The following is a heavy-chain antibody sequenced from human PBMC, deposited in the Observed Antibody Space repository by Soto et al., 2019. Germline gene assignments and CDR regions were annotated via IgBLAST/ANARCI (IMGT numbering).Heavy chain of an antibody. D-gene: IGHD4-17*01. CDR3: AKHRAHGDYGQFDS. CDR2: ILTDANRK. J-gene: IGHJ4*02. CDR1: GFSFSTYG. V-gene: IGHV3-30*18. Sequence: QVHLVESGGGVVQPGRSLRLSCAASGFSFSTYGIHWVRQAPGRGLEWVAIILTDANRKYYADSVKGRFSISRDNSNNTVFLEMNSLRVEDTATYYCAKHRAHGDYGQFDSWGQGTLVTVSS.